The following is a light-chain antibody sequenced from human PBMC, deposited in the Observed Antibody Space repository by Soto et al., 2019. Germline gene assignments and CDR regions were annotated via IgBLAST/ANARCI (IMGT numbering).Light chain of an antibody. V-gene: IGKV1-12*01. J-gene: IGKJ5*01. Sequence: DIQMTQSPSSVSASVGDRVTITCRASQAISSWLAWYQQKPGRAPKLLIYSASSLQNGAPSRFSGSGSGTDFTLTITSLQTEDFATYYCQQGYTNPITFGQGTRLEIK. CDR2: SAS. CDR1: QAISSW. CDR3: QQGYTNPIT.